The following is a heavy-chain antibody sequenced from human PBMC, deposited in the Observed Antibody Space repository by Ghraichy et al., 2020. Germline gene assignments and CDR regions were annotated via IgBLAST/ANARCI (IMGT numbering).Heavy chain of an antibody. CDR3: ARELRGPYDILTGYMY. CDR1: GFTFSSYW. J-gene: IGHJ4*02. Sequence: GGSLRLSCAASGFTFSSYWMSWVRQAPGKGLEWVANIKQDGSEKYYVDSVKGRFTISRDNAKNSLYLQMNSLRAEDTAVYYCARELRGPYDILTGYMYWGQGTLVTVSS. V-gene: IGHV3-7*01. CDR2: IKQDGSEK. D-gene: IGHD3-9*01.